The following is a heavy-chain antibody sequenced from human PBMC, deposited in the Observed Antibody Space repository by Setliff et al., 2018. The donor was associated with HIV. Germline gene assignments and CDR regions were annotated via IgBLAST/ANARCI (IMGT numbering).Heavy chain of an antibody. CDR2: INPNSGGT. V-gene: IGHV1-2*06. CDR1: GYTFTGYY. J-gene: IGHJ4*02. D-gene: IGHD5-18*01. Sequence: GASVKVSCKASGYTFTGYYMHWVRQAPGQGLEWMGRINPNSGGTNYAQKFQGRVTMTRDTSISTAYMELSRLRSEDTAVYYCSRDKPRGAIQLLKGEFDYWGQGTLVTVSS. CDR3: SRDKPRGAIQLLKGEFDY.